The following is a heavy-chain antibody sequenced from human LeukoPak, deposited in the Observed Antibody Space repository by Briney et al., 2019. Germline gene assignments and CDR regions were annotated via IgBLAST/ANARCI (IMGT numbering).Heavy chain of an antibody. CDR3: ARDLGYSGFDWAP. V-gene: IGHV4-59*01. CDR2: IYYSGST. D-gene: IGHD5-12*01. Sequence: PSETLSLTCTVSGGSISSYYWSWIRQPPGKGLEWIGYIYYSGSTNYNPSLKSRVTISVDTSKNQFSLKLSSVTAADTAVYYCARDLGYSGFDWAPWGQGTLVTVSS. CDR1: GGSISSYY. J-gene: IGHJ5*02.